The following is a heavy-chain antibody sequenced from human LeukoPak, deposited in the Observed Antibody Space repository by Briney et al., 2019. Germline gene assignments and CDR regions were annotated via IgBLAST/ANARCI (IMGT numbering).Heavy chain of an antibody. D-gene: IGHD1-26*01. J-gene: IGHJ4*02. Sequence: GGSLRLSCAASGFTFGNYGMHWVRQAPGKGLEWVAFIRYDGNDKYYADSVKGRFTISRDNSKNTLYLQMNSLRPEDTAVYFCSGSYSYWGQGTLVTVSS. CDR2: IRYDGNDK. CDR1: GFTFGNYG. V-gene: IGHV3-30*02. CDR3: SGSYSY.